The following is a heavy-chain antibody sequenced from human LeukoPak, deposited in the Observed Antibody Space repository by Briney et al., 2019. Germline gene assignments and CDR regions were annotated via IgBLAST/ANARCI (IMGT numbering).Heavy chain of an antibody. V-gene: IGHV3-23*01. Sequence: PGGSLRLSCAASGFTFSSYAMHWVRQAPGKGLEWVSAISGSGGSTYYADSVKGRFTISRDNSKNSLYLQINRLIAEDTAVYDCAKDVWRRGWTPGVYWGQGTLVTVSS. CDR2: ISGSGGST. CDR3: AKDVWRRGWTPGVY. CDR1: GFTFSSYA. J-gene: IGHJ4*02. D-gene: IGHD6-19*01.